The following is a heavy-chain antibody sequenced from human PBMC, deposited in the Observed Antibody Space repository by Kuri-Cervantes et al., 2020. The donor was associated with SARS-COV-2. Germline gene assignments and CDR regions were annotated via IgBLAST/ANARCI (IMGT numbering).Heavy chain of an antibody. V-gene: IGHV3-74*01. Sequence: GESLKISCAASGFTFSSYWMHWVRQAPGKGLVWVSRINSDGSSTSYADSVKGRFTISRDNAKNTLYLQMNSLRAEDTAVYYCAKDMAAAAGTGADYWGQGTLVTVSS. D-gene: IGHD6-13*01. J-gene: IGHJ4*02. CDR3: AKDMAAAAGTGADY. CDR2: INSDGSST. CDR1: GFTFSSYW.